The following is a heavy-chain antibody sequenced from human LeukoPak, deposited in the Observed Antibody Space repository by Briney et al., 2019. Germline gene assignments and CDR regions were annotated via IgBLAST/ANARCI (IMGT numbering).Heavy chain of an antibody. J-gene: IGHJ4*02. V-gene: IGHV4-61*05. CDR1: GGSISSSSYY. D-gene: IGHD3-22*01. CDR3: ARAGLSSANFDY. CDR2: IYYSGST. Sequence: SETLSLTCTVSGGSISSSSYYWGWIRQPPGKGLEWIGYIYYSGSTNYNPSLKSRVTISVDTSKNQFSLKLSSVTAADTAVYYCARAGLSSANFDYWGQGTLVTVSS.